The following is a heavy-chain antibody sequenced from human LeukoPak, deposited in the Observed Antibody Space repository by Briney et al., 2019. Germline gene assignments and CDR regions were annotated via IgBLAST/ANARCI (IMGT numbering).Heavy chain of an antibody. Sequence: ASVKVSCKVSGYSLTELSMHWVRQAPGKGLEWMGGFDPEDGETIYAQNFQGRVTMTADTSTDTAYMEVTSLISEDTAAYYCATLDYLGYYNGKLDAWGQGTLVTVSS. CDR3: ATLDYLGYYNGKLDA. CDR1: GYSLTELS. D-gene: IGHD3-9*01. CDR2: FDPEDGET. J-gene: IGHJ5*02. V-gene: IGHV1-24*01.